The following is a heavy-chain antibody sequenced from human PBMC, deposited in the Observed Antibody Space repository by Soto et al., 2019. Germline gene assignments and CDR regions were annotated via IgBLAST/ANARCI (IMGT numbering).Heavy chain of an antibody. V-gene: IGHV1-69*06. D-gene: IGHD6-13*01. CDR1: GGTFSSYA. J-gene: IGHJ5*02. Sequence: SVKVSCKASGGTFSSYAISWVRQAPGQGLEWMGGIIPIFGTANYAQKFQGRVTITADKSTSTAYMELSSLRSEDTAVYYCARWAAPYNWFDPWGQGTLVTVS. CDR3: ARWAAPYNWFDP. CDR2: IIPIFGTA.